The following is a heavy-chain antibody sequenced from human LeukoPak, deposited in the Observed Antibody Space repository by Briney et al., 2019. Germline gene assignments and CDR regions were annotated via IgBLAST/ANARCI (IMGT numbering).Heavy chain of an antibody. V-gene: IGHV1-2*02. Sequence: ASVKVSCKASGYTFTGYYMHWVRQAPGQGLEWMGWINPNSGGTNYAQKFQGRVTMTRDTSISTAYMELSRLRSDDTAVYYCARDHSFYDSSGYYLGGDNWFDPWGQGTLVTVSS. J-gene: IGHJ5*02. CDR2: INPNSGGT. D-gene: IGHD3-22*01. CDR3: ARDHSFYDSSGYYLGGDNWFDP. CDR1: GYTFTGYY.